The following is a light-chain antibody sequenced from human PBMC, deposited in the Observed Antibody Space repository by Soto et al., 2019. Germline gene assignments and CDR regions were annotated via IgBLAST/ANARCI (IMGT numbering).Light chain of an antibody. V-gene: IGKV1-5*03. CDR3: QQYNSYPIT. CDR1: QSISSW. Sequence: DIQMTQSPSTLSASVGDGVTITCRASQSISSWLAWYQQKPGKAPNLLIYKASSLESGVPSRFSGSGSGTEFTLTISSLQPDDFGTYYCQQYNSYPITFGQGTRLESK. CDR2: KAS. J-gene: IGKJ5*01.